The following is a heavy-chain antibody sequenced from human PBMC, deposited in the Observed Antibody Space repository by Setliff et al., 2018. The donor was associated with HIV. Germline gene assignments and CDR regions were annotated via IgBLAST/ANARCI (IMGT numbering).Heavy chain of an antibody. Sequence: GSLRLSCAASGFTVSSNYMSWVRQAPGKGLEWVSVIYGGGTTHYADSVKGRFTISRDNSKESLYLQMNSLTTEDTALYYCAKLLGNGGNSDPFDIWGQGTTVTVSS. J-gene: IGHJ3*02. CDR3: AKLLGNGGNSDPFDI. CDR2: IYGGGTT. CDR1: GFTVSSNY. D-gene: IGHD2-21*01. V-gene: IGHV3-53*05.